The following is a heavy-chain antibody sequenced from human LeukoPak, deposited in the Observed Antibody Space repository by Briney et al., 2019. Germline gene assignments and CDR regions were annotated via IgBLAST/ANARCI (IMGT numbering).Heavy chain of an antibody. CDR1: GGSISSYY. CDR3: AREGGYDSSGYNNY. V-gene: IGHV4-4*07. CDR2: IYTSGST. J-gene: IGHJ4*02. Sequence: SETLSLTCTVSGGSISSYYWSWIRQPAGKGLEWIGRIYTSGSTNYNPSLESRVTMSVDTSKNQFSLKLSSVTAADTAVYYCAREGGYDSSGYNNYWGQGTLVTVSS. D-gene: IGHD3-22*01.